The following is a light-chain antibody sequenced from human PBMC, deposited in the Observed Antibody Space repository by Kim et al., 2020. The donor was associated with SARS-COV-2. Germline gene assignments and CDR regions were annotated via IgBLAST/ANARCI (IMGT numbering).Light chain of an antibody. CDR1: QSVSSSY. Sequence: SQGERATLACRASQSVSSSYLAWDQQKPGQAPRLLSYGASSRATGIPDRFSGSGSGTDFTLTISRLEPEDFAVYYCQQYGSSPRTYGQGTKVDI. V-gene: IGKV3-20*01. J-gene: IGKJ1*01. CDR3: QQYGSSPRT. CDR2: GAS.